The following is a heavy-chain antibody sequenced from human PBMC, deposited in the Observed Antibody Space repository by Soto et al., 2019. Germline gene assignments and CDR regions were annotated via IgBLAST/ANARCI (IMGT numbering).Heavy chain of an antibody. CDR1: GFTFSSYG. V-gene: IGHV3-33*01. CDR2: IWYDGSNK. J-gene: IGHJ6*02. CDR3: AAAYPFLEWSYGMDV. D-gene: IGHD3-3*02. Sequence: GGSLRLSCAASGFTFSSYGMHWVRQAPGKGLEWVAVIWYDGSNKYYADSVKGRFTISRDNSKNTLYLQMNSLRAEDTAVYYCAAAYPFLEWSYGMDVWGQGTTVTVSS.